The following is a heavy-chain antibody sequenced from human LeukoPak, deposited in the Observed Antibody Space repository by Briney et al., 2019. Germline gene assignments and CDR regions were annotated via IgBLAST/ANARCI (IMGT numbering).Heavy chain of an antibody. Sequence: GDSLKISCKCSGYSFTTYWIGWVRQMPGKGLEWMGIIYPGDSDTRYSPSFQGQVTISADKSISTAYLQWSSLKASDTAMYYCARQTKLGYYYYGVDVWGQGTTVTVSS. CDR1: GYSFTTYW. J-gene: IGHJ6*02. D-gene: IGHD7-27*01. CDR3: ARQTKLGYYYYGVDV. CDR2: IYPGDSDT. V-gene: IGHV5-51*01.